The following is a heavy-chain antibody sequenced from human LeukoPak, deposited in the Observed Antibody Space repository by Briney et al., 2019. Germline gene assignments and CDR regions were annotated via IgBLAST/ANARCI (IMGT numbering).Heavy chain of an antibody. J-gene: IGHJ4*02. CDR2: IYYSGNT. CDR1: GGPISRNNFF. D-gene: IGHD4-17*01. Sequence: NASETLSLTCTVSGGPISRNNFFWGRIRQPPGKGPEWIGSIYYSGNTYYNPSLKSRLTIAVDTSRNQFSLKMSSVTAADTAVYYCATVGDNGGYYPFDYWGQGTLVTVSS. CDR3: ATVGDNGGYYPFDY. V-gene: IGHV4-39*01.